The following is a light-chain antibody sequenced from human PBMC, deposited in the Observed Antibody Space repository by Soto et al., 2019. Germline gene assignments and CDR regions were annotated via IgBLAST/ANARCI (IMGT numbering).Light chain of an antibody. CDR1: QNIRNY. CDR3: QEYINYS. J-gene: IGKJ2*01. V-gene: IGKV1-39*01. Sequence: DIQMTQSPSSLSSSIGDRVTITCRASQNIRNYLNWYQQKPGQAPNLLIYASSSLRGGVPSRFRGSGSGTDFTLTISSLQPDDFATYYCQEYINYSFGQGTKLQIK. CDR2: ASS.